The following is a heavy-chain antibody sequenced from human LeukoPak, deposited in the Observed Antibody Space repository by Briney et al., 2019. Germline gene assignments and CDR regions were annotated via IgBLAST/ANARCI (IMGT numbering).Heavy chain of an antibody. Sequence: GGSLRLSYAASGFTFSDYYMSWIRQAPGKGLEWVSYISSSSSYTNYADSVKGRFTISRDNAKNSLYLQMNSLRAEDTAVYYCARGGYYDILTGLNWFDPWGQGTLVTVSS. V-gene: IGHV3-11*06. CDR2: ISSSSSYT. CDR1: GFTFSDYY. D-gene: IGHD3-9*01. CDR3: ARGGYYDILTGLNWFDP. J-gene: IGHJ5*02.